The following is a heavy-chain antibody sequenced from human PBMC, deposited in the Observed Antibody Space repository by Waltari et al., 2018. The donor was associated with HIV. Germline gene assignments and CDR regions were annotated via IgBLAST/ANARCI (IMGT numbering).Heavy chain of an antibody. CDR2: ISHNGNT. CDR3: ARSPGRKAVGLSP. V-gene: IGHV4-59*12. D-gene: IGHD6-19*01. Sequence: QVQLQESGPGLGKPSETLSPTCSISCGPIDGYFWTWIRQPPGKRLEWIGYISHNGNTNYNPSLNGRVAFSMDTSTNMLSLIIRSVTAADTAVYFCARSPGRKAVGLSPWGQGTMVTVSS. CDR1: CGPIDGYF. J-gene: IGHJ5*02.